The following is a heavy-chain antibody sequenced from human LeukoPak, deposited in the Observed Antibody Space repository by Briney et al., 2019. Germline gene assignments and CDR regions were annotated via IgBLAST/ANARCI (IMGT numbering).Heavy chain of an antibody. CDR3: ARDSLYDSSGYSPKFDY. D-gene: IGHD3-22*01. V-gene: IGHV3-7*01. J-gene: IGHJ4*02. CDR1: GFTFSSYC. CDR2: IKQDGSEK. Sequence: GGSLRLSCAASGFTFSSYCMSWVRQAPGKGLEWVANIKQDGSEKYYVDSVKGRFTISRDNAKNSLYLQMNSLRAEDTAVYYCARDSLYDSSGYSPKFDYWGQGTLVTVSS.